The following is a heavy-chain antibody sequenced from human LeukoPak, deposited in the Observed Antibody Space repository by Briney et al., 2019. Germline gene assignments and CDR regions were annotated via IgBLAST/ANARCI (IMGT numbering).Heavy chain of an antibody. J-gene: IGHJ5*01. CDR2: IYNTGST. CDR3: ARGTLDNWFDS. CDR1: GGSISSYY. Sequence: NPSETLSLTCTVSGGSISSYYWTWIRQPAGKGLEWIGRIYNTGSTTYNPSLKSRVIMSIEMSKKQVSLKLSSVTAADTALYYCARGTLDNWFDSWGQGTLVTVSS. V-gene: IGHV4-4*07.